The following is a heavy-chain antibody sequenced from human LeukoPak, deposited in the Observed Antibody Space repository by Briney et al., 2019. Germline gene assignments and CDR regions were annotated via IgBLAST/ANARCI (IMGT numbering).Heavy chain of an antibody. J-gene: IGHJ3*02. CDR2: IYYIGST. CDR1: GGSIRSYY. CDR3: DIALTHDAFDI. V-gene: IGHV4-59*12. Sequence: SETLSLSCTVSGGSIRSYYWSWIRQPPGKGLECIGYIYYIGSTNYNPSLKSRVTISVDTSKNQLSLKLGSVTAADTAVYYCDIALTHDAFDIWGQGTMVTVSS. D-gene: IGHD2-21*01.